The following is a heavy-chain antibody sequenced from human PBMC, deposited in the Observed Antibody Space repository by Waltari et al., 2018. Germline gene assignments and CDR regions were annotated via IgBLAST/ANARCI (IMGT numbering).Heavy chain of an antibody. V-gene: IGHV5-51*06. J-gene: IGHJ3*02. CDR1: GYSFTSYW. Sequence: EVQLVQSGAEVKKPGESLKISCKGSGYSFTSYWIGWVRQMPGKGLEWMGIIYPCYSDTRYIPSFQGQVTISADKSISTAYLQWSSLKASDTAMYYCARGAGDYADLDAFDIWGQGTMVTVSS. CDR3: ARGAGDYADLDAFDI. D-gene: IGHD4-17*01. CDR2: IYPCYSDT.